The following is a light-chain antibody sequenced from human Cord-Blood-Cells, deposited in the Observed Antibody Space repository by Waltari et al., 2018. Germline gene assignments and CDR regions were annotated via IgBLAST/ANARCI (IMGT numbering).Light chain of an antibody. J-gene: IGKJ2*01. CDR1: QSISSW. CDR3: QQYNSYPYT. Sequence: GDRVTITCRASQSISSWLAWYQQKPGKAPKLLIYDASSLESGVPSRFSGSGSGTEFTLTISSLQPDYFATYYCQQYNSYPYTFGQGTKLEIK. V-gene: IGKV1-5*01. CDR2: DAS.